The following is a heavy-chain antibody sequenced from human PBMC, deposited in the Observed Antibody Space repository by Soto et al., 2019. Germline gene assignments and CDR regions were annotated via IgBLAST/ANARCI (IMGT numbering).Heavy chain of an antibody. CDR1: GGSISSYY. CDR2: IYYSGST. Sequence: QVQLQESGPGLVKPSETLSLTCTVSGGSISSYYWSWIRQPPGKGLEWIGYIYYSGSTNYNPSLKSRVTISVDTSKNQFSLKLSSVTAADTAVYYCARRSGVAFDIWGQGTMVTVSS. D-gene: IGHD3-10*01. V-gene: IGHV4-59*08. CDR3: ARRSGVAFDI. J-gene: IGHJ3*02.